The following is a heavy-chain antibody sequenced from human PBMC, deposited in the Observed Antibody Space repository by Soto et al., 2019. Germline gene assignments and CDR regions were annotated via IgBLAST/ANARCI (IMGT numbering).Heavy chain of an antibody. D-gene: IGHD3-10*01. CDR2: ISGGGTTI. Sequence: PGGSLRLSCVASGFRFSDHYMTWIRQAPGKGLEWVSKISGGGTTIYYADSVKGRFTVPRDNAKNSLYLQMNSLRAEDTAVYYCASEPYYYASGFWGQGALVTVSS. V-gene: IGHV3-11*01. CDR1: GFRFSDHY. CDR3: ASEPYYYASGF. J-gene: IGHJ4*02.